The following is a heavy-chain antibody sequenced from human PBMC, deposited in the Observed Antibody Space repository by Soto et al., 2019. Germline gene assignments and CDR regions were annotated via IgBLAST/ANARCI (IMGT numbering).Heavy chain of an antibody. CDR2: ISAYNGNT. CDR3: AREGSSWYSQYFQH. V-gene: IGHV1-18*01. Sequence: ASVKVSCKASGYTFTSYGISWVRQAPGQGLEWMGWISAYNGNTNYAQKLQGRVTMTTDTSTSTAYMELRSLRSADTAVYYCAREGSSWYSQYFQHWGQGTLVTVSS. J-gene: IGHJ1*01. D-gene: IGHD6-13*01. CDR1: GYTFTSYG.